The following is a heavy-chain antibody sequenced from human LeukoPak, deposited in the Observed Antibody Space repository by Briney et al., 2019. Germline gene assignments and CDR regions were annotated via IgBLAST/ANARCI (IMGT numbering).Heavy chain of an antibody. CDR3: TTGQFKKLWFGAYCYYYMDV. J-gene: IGHJ6*03. CDR1: GFTFSNAW. CDR2: IKSKTDGGTT. D-gene: IGHD3-10*01. V-gene: IGHV3-15*01. Sequence: GGSLRLSCAASGFTFSNAWMSWVRQAPGRGLEWVGRIKSKTDGGTTDYAAPVKGRFTISRDDSKNTLYLQMNSLKTEDTAVYYCTTGQFKKLWFGAYCYYYMDVWGKGTTVTISS.